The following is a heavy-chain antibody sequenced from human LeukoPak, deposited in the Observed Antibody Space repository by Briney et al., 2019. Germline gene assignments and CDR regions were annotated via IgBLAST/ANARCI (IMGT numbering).Heavy chain of an antibody. J-gene: IGHJ4*02. D-gene: IGHD5-18*01. Sequence: PSETLSLTCTVSGGSISSYYWSWIRQPPGKGLEWSGYIYYSGSTNYNPSLKSRVTISVDTSKNQFSLKLSSVTAADTAVYYCARQRNSYGFPFDYWGQGTLVTVSS. CDR3: ARQRNSYGFPFDY. CDR1: GGSISSYY. CDR2: IYYSGST. V-gene: IGHV4-59*08.